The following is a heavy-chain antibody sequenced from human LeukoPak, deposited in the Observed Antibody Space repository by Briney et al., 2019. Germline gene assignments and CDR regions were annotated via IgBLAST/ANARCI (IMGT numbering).Heavy chain of an antibody. CDR2: INHSGST. D-gene: IGHD3-3*01. CDR1: GGSFSGHY. J-gene: IGHJ4*02. Sequence: PSETLSLTCAVYGGSFSGHYWSWIRQPPGKGLEWIGEINHSGSTNYNPSLESRVTISVDTSKNHFSLKLSSVTAADTAVYYCASGQYYDLWSGYYVDWGQGTLVTISA. CDR3: ASGQYYDLWSGYYVD. V-gene: IGHV4-34*01.